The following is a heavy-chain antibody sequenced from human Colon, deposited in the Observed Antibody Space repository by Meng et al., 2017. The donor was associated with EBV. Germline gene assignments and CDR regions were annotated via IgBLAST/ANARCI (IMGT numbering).Heavy chain of an antibody. Sequence: PEPDNPYPTLSLTCAISGDSFSSHSAAWTWTRQSPSGGLELLGRTYYGSTWYNGYAVSAEGRITINPGTSKNQFSLQMNSETPYDTAVYYCAREERQLLGKGGIDNWGQGTLVTVSS. CDR3: AREERQLLGKGGIDN. CDR2: TYYGSTWYN. D-gene: IGHD2-2*01. V-gene: IGHV6-1*01. J-gene: IGHJ4*02. CDR1: GDSFSSHSAA.